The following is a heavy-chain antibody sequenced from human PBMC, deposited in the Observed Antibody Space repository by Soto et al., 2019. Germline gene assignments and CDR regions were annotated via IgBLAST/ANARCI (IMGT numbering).Heavy chain of an antibody. D-gene: IGHD4-17*01. J-gene: IGHJ4*02. Sequence: QVLLVESGGGVVQPGRSLRISCAVSGFTFSSFGMHWVRQAPGKGLEWVAVISDDGSSKHYADSLKGRFTISRDNSNNTLYLQMVSRGPEDTAVYYCAKDRWGDFGDLNLPGYWGQGTLVTVSS. CDR2: ISDDGSSK. CDR3: AKDRWGDFGDLNLPGY. CDR1: GFTFSSFG. V-gene: IGHV3-30*18.